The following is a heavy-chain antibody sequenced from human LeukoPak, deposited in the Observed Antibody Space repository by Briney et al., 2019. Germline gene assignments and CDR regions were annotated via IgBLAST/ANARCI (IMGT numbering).Heavy chain of an antibody. J-gene: IGHJ3*02. CDR1: GFTFSSYA. CDR3: ARDDYGVVGGAFDI. Sequence: GRSLRLSCAASGFTFSSYAIHWVRQAPGKGLEWVAVISYDGSKKYYADSVKGRFTISRDNSKNTLYLQMGSLRAEDMAVYYCARDDYGVVGGAFDIWGQGTMVTVSS. CDR2: ISYDGSKK. D-gene: IGHD4-17*01. V-gene: IGHV3-30*14.